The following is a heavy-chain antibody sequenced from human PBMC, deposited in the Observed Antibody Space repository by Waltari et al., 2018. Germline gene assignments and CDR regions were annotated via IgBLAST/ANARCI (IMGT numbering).Heavy chain of an antibody. CDR3: ARDGDGYPD. D-gene: IGHD5-12*01. V-gene: IGHV3-7*01. CDR1: GFLFSANW. J-gene: IGHJ4*02. CDR2: IKEEGSEE. Sequence: EVKLVDSGGGLVQPGGSLRLSCAASGFLFSANWMSWVRQAPGKGLEWVANIKEEGSEEYYVDSVKGRFTISRDNAKTSLYLQMNSLRVEDTAVYYCARDGDGYPDWGQGSLVIVSS.